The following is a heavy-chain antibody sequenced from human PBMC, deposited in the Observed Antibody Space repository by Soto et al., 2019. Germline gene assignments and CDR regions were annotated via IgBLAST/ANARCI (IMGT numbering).Heavy chain of an antibody. CDR3: TTNYYDSSGYDNWFDP. Sequence: GGSLRLSCTASGFTFGDYAMSWFRQAPGKGLEWVGFIRSKAYGGTTEYAASVKGRFTISRDDSKSIAYLQMNSLKTEDTAVYYCTTNYYDSSGYDNWFDPWGQGTLVTVPS. J-gene: IGHJ5*02. V-gene: IGHV3-49*03. D-gene: IGHD3-22*01. CDR1: GFTFGDYA. CDR2: IRSKAYGGTT.